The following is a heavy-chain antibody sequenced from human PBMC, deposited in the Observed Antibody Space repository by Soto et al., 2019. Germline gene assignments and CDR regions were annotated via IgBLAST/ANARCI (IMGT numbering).Heavy chain of an antibody. CDR3: ARDRGVAVSDYYFAY. Sequence: ASVKVSCKASGYTFTSYYMHWVRQAPGQGLEWMGIINPSGGSTSYAQKFQGRVTMTRDTSASTVYMELSSLRSEDTAVYYCARDRGVAVSDYYFAYWGQGTLVTVSS. CDR2: INPSGGST. CDR1: GYTFTSYY. D-gene: IGHD6-19*01. V-gene: IGHV1-46*01. J-gene: IGHJ4*02.